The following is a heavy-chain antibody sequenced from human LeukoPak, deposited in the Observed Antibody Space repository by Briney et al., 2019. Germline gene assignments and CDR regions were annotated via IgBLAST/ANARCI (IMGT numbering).Heavy chain of an antibody. Sequence: PGGSLRLSCAASGFTFSNYAMHWVRQAPGKGLEWVAVISYDSSAKYYADSVKGRFTISRDNSRNTLYLQMNSLRAEDMAVYYCAKVLGVRWLVPYYFDYCGQGTLVTVS. D-gene: IGHD6-19*01. V-gene: IGHV3-30*18. J-gene: IGHJ4*02. CDR2: ISYDSSAK. CDR1: GFTFSNYA. CDR3: AKVLGVRWLVPYYFDY.